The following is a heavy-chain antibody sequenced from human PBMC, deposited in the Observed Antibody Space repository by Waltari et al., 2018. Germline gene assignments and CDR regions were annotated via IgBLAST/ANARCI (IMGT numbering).Heavy chain of an antibody. CDR2: IKPNSGVT. CDR3: AREATHSYYYFLDV. Sequence: QVQLVQSGAEVKKPGASVKVSCEASGYTCTARSLHWGRQAPGQGLEWMGRIKPNSGVTDYAQKFQDRVTMTRDTSSSTAYMELSGLRSDDTAVYYCAREATHSYYYFLDVWGKGTTVTVSS. CDR1: GYTCTARS. J-gene: IGHJ6*03. V-gene: IGHV1-2*06.